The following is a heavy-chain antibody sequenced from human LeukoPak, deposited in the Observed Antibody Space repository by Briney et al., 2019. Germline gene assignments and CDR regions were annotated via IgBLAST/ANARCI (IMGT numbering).Heavy chain of an antibody. CDR3: AKLSRFAPSDY. J-gene: IGHJ4*02. D-gene: IGHD3-10*01. V-gene: IGHV3-30*18. CDR2: ISYDGSTK. Sequence: GGSLRLSCAASGFTFSGYDMHWVRQAPGKGLEWVALISYDGSTKYSADSVKGRFTISRDNSKNILYLQMNSLRGDDTAVYYCAKLSRFAPSDYWGQGTLVTVSS. CDR1: GFTFSGYD.